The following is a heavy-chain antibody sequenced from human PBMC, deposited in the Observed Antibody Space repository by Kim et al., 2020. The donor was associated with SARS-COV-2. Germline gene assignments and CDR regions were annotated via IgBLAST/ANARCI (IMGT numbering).Heavy chain of an antibody. CDR3: AKGRGAEWLGQYFFDY. CDR2: ISYDGSNK. D-gene: IGHD6-19*01. CDR1: GFTFSSYG. Sequence: GGSLRLSCAASGFTFSSYGMHWVRQAPGKGLEWVAVISYDGSNKYYADSVKGRFTISRDNSKNTLYLQMNSLRAEDTAVYYCAKGRGAEWLGQYFFDYWG. J-gene: IGHJ4*01. V-gene: IGHV3-30*18.